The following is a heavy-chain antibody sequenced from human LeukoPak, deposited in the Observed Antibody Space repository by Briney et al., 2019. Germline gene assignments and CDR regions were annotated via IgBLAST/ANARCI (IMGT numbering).Heavy chain of an antibody. CDR2: IYHSGST. CDR3: ARRRYFDWLLDAFDI. J-gene: IGHJ3*02. Sequence: SETLSLTCTVSGYSISRGNYWDWIRQPPVKGLEWIGSIYHSGSTYYNPSLESRVTISVDTSKNQFSLKLSSVTAADTAVYYCARRRYFDWLLDAFDIWGQGTMVTVSS. V-gene: IGHV4-38-2*02. CDR1: GYSISRGNY. D-gene: IGHD3-9*01.